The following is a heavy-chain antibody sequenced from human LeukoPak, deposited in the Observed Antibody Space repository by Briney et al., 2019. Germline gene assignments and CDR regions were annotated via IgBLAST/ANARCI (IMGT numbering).Heavy chain of an antibody. J-gene: IGHJ3*02. V-gene: IGHV4-4*07. Sequence: SETLSLTCTVSGGSISSYYWSWIRQPAGKGLEWIGRIYTSGSTNYNPSLKSRVTMSVDTSKNQFSLKLSSVTAADTAVYYCARDADYYDSSGYYGPDDAFDIWGQGTMVTVSS. CDR2: IYTSGST. CDR3: ARDADYYDSSGYYGPDDAFDI. D-gene: IGHD3-22*01. CDR1: GGSISSYY.